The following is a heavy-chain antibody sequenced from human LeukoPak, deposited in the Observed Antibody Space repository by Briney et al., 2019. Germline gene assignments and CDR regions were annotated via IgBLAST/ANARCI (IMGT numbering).Heavy chain of an antibody. V-gene: IGHV1-46*03. Sequence: GASVKASCKASGYTFTSYYMHWVRQAPGQGLEWMGIINPSGGSTSYAQKFQGRVTMTRDTSTSTVYMELSSLRSEDTAVYYCARVINYYDSSGNAFDIWGQGTMVTVSS. CDR3: ARVINYYDSSGNAFDI. J-gene: IGHJ3*02. CDR1: GYTFTSYY. CDR2: INPSGGST. D-gene: IGHD3-22*01.